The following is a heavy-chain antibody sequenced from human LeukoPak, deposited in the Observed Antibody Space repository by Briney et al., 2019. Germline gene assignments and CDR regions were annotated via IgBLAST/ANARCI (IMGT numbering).Heavy chain of an antibody. Sequence: PGGSLRLSCAASGFTFSSYSMNWVRQAPGKGLEWVSSISSSSSYIYYADSAKGRFTISRDNAKNSLYLQMNSLRAEDTAVYYCARDFGSCTTGTTEEGGGAFDIWGQGTMVTVSS. J-gene: IGHJ3*02. CDR2: ISSSSSYI. CDR1: GFTFSSYS. V-gene: IGHV3-21*01. D-gene: IGHD1-1*01. CDR3: ARDFGSCTTGTTEEGGGAFDI.